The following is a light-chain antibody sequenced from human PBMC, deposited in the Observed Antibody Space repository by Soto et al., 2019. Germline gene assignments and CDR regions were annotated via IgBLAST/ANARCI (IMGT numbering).Light chain of an antibody. Sequence: QSVLTQPASVSGSPGQSITISCTGTSSDIGGYDYVSWYQQHPGKAPKLMIYEVSNRPSGVSNRFSGSKSGNTASLTISGLQAEDEAYYYCTSYTSSSTNDFFGTGTKLTVL. CDR2: EVS. J-gene: IGLJ1*01. CDR3: TSYTSSSTNDF. V-gene: IGLV2-14*01. CDR1: SSDIGGYDY.